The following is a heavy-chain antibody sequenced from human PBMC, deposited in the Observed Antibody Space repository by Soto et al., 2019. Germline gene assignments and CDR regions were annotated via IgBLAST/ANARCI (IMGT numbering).Heavy chain of an antibody. J-gene: IGHJ4*02. D-gene: IGHD6-19*01. CDR3: AKGRRRPVAGTGAFGY. CDR1: GFTFSSYA. V-gene: IGHV3-23*01. Sequence: EVQLLESGGGLVQPGGSLRLSCAASGFTFSSYAMSWVRQAPGKGLEWVSAISGSGGSTYYADSVKGRFTISRDNSKNTLYLKMNSLRAEDTAVYYCAKGRRRPVAGTGAFGYWGQSTLVPVSS. CDR2: ISGSGGST.